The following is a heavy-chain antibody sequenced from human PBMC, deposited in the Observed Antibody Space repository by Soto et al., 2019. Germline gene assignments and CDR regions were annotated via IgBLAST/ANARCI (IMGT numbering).Heavy chain of an antibody. J-gene: IGHJ5*02. CDR1: GFTVSSNY. D-gene: IGHD1-1*01. Sequence: EVQLVESGGGLVQPGGSLRLSCAASGFTVSSNYMSWVRQAPGKGLEWVSVIYSGGSTFYADSVEGRFTISRDNSKNTLYLQMNGLRAEDTAVYYCARDLNGNNWFDPWGQGTLVTVSS. CDR2: IYSGGST. V-gene: IGHV3-66*01. CDR3: ARDLNGNNWFDP.